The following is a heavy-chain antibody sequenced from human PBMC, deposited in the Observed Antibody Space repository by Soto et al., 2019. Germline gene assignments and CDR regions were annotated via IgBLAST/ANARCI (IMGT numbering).Heavy chain of an antibody. CDR1: GGTFSSYA. D-gene: IGHD3-10*01. V-gene: IGHV1-69*12. J-gene: IGHJ4*02. CDR2: IIPIFGTA. CDR3: ARDGDGRRRSGMDY. Sequence: QVQLVQSGAEVKKPGSSVKVSCKASGGTFSSYAISWVRQAPGQGLEWMGGIIPIFGTANYAQKFQGRVTXXAXEXXSTAYMELSSLRSEDTAVYYCARDGDGRRRSGMDYWGQGTLVTVSS.